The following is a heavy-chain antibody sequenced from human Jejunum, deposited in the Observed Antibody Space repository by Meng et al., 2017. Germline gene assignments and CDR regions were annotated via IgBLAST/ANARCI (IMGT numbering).Heavy chain of an antibody. D-gene: IGHD3-16*01. Sequence: QVQPVKSGAEVKKPGASVKVSCKASGYTFTNYYMHWVRQAPGQGLEWMGIINTSVGYTSHAQKFQGRVTMTRDTSTSTVHMEVSSLRSADTAVYYCARASRVLGGFDYWGQGTLVTVSS. V-gene: IGHV1-46*01. CDR1: GYTFTNYY. J-gene: IGHJ4*02. CDR3: ARASRVLGGFDY. CDR2: INTSVGYT.